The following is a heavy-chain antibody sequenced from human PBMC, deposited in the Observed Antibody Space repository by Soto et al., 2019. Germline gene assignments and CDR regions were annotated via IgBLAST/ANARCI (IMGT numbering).Heavy chain of an antibody. D-gene: IGHD1-26*01. CDR1: GFTFSSYG. V-gene: IGHV3-33*01. Sequence: PGGSLRLSCAASGFTFSSYGMHWVRQAPGKGLEWVAVIWYDGSNKYYADSVKGRFTISRDNSKNTLYLQMNSLRAEDTAVYYCARDQNGSYFNIRISYYGMDVWGQGTTVTVSS. J-gene: IGHJ6*02. CDR2: IWYDGSNK. CDR3: ARDQNGSYFNIRISYYGMDV.